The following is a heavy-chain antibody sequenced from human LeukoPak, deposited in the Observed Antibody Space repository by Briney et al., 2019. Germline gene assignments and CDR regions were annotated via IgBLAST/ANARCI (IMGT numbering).Heavy chain of an antibody. CDR2: IYYSGST. V-gene: IGHV4-59*01. Sequence: PSETLSLTCTVSGGSISSYYWSWIRQPPGKGLEWIGYIYYSGSTNYNPSLKSRVTISVDTSKNQFSLKLSSVTAADTAVYYCARGISTVTGYYFDYWGQGTLVTVSS. J-gene: IGHJ4*02. CDR1: GGSISSYY. CDR3: ARGISTVTGYYFDY. D-gene: IGHD4-17*01.